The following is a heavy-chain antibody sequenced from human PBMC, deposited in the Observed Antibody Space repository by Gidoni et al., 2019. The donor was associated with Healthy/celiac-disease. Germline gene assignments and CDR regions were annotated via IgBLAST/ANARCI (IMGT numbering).Heavy chain of an antibody. J-gene: IGHJ4*02. V-gene: IGHV1-69*01. CDR3: ARDGHCSGGSCDAPFDY. CDR2: IIPIFGTA. D-gene: IGHD2-15*01. Sequence: VQLVQSGAEVKKPGSSGKVSCKASGGPFSSYAISWVRQVPGQGLEWMGGIIPIFGTANYAQKFHGRVTITAYESTSTAYMELSSLRSEDTAVYYCARDGHCSGGSCDAPFDYWGQGTLVTVSS. CDR1: GGPFSSYA.